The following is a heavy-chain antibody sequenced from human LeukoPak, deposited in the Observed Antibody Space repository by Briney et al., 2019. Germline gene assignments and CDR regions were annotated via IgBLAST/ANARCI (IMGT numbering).Heavy chain of an antibody. J-gene: IGHJ4*02. Sequence: QPGGSLRLSCAASGFTFSSYAMHWVRQAPGKGLEWVAVISYDGSKKYYADSVKGRFTISRDNSKNTLYLQMNSLRAEDTAVYYCARHLLDPYYYGSGIYEAPDYWAQGPLVTVSS. CDR3: ARHLLDPYYYGSGIYEAPDY. CDR2: ISYDGSKK. D-gene: IGHD3-10*01. V-gene: IGHV3-30*04. CDR1: GFTFSSYA.